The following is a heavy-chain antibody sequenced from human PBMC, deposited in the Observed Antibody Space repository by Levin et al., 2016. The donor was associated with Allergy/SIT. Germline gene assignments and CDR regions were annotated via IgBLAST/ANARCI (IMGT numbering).Heavy chain of an antibody. D-gene: IGHD6-19*01. Sequence: PGKGLEWIGHMYYSGSTNYNSSLKGRVTISVDTSKNQFSLKLSSVTAADTAVYYCARRQRSGWYWDYWGQGTLVTVSS. J-gene: IGHJ4*02. CDR2: MYYSGST. CDR3: ARRQRSGWYWDY. V-gene: IGHV4-59*08.